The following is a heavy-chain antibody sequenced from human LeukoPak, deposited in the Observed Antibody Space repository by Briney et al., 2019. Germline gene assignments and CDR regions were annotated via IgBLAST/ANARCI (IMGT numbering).Heavy chain of an antibody. CDR3: ARGPLGDFHAY. Sequence: GGSLRLSCAASGFTFSSYEMNWVRQAPGKGLEWVSYISSSGSTIYYADSVKGRFTISRDNAKNSLYLQMNSLRAEDTAAYYFARGPLGDFHAYWGQGTLVTVSS. J-gene: IGHJ4*02. CDR2: ISSSGSTI. V-gene: IGHV3-48*03. D-gene: IGHD2-21*01. CDR1: GFTFSSYE.